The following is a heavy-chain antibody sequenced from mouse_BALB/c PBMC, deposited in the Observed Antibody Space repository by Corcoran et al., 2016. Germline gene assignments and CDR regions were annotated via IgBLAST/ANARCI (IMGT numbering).Heavy chain of an antibody. CDR3: ARSYYYGSSYFDY. CDR1: GYSFTGYY. Sequence: EVQLQQSGPELVKPGASVNISCKASGYSFTGYYMHWVKQSNVKSLEWIGRINPYNGATSYNQNFKDKASLTVDKSSSTAYMELHSLTSEDSAVYYCARSYYYGSSYFDYWGQGTTLTVSS. CDR2: INPYNGAT. D-gene: IGHD1-1*01. V-gene: IGHV1-26*01. J-gene: IGHJ2*01.